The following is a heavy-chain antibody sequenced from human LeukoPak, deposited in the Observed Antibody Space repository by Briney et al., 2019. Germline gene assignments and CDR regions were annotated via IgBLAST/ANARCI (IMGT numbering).Heavy chain of an antibody. V-gene: IGHV3-30*02. Sequence: GGSLRLSCAASGFTLRSYGMHWVRQAPGKGLEWVAFIRYDGSNKYYADSVKGRFTISRDNSKNTLYLQMNSLRAEDTAVYYCAKGFVGNDWFDPWGQGTLVTVSS. CDR3: AKGFVGNDWFDP. D-gene: IGHD2-15*01. CDR1: GFTLRSYG. CDR2: IRYDGSNK. J-gene: IGHJ5*02.